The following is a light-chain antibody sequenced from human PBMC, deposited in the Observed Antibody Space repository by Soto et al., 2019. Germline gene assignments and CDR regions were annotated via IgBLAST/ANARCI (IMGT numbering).Light chain of an antibody. CDR2: GAS. Sequence: DIVMTQSPATLSVSPGERATLSCRASQSVSSNYLAWYQQKPGQAPRLLIYGASSRATGIPDRFSGSGSGTEFTLTISRLEPEDFAVYYCQQYGGSPRTFGQGTKVDIK. CDR3: QQYGGSPRT. V-gene: IGKV3-20*01. CDR1: QSVSSNY. J-gene: IGKJ1*01.